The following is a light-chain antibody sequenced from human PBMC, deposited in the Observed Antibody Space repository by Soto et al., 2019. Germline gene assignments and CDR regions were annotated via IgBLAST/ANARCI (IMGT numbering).Light chain of an antibody. Sequence: AIQMTQSPSSLSASVGDRVTITCRASQGIRNALGWYQQKPGKAPKLLIYAASSLQSGVPSRFSGSGSGTDFTLTISSLQPEDFATYYCLQDYNYPRTFGQGTTGDIK. CDR2: AAS. J-gene: IGKJ1*01. V-gene: IGKV1-6*01. CDR1: QGIRNA. CDR3: LQDYNYPRT.